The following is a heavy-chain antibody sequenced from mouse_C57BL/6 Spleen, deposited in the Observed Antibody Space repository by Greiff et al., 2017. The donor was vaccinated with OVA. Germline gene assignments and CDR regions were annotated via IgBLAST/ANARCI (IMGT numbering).Heavy chain of an antibody. CDR1: GYTFTEYT. CDR2: FYPGSGSI. D-gene: IGHD1-1*01. Sequence: VQLQQSGAELVKPGASVKLSCKASGYTFTEYTIHWVKQRSGQGLEWIGWFYPGSGSIKYNEKFKDKATLTADKSSSTVYMELIRLTSEDSAVYFCARHEVPLYYGSSHYAMDYWGQGTSVTVSS. V-gene: IGHV1-62-2*01. J-gene: IGHJ4*01. CDR3: ARHEVPLYYGSSHYAMDY.